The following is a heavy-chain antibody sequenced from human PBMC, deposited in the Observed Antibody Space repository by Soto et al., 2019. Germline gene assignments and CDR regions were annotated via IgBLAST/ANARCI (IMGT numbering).Heavy chain of an antibody. CDR3: ARENSYFDY. Sequence: QIQLLQSGAEVKKPGASVKVTCKASGYTFRNFGISWVRQAPGQGLESMGWISAYNANANYAQKFQGRLTMTADTSTSTAYMELRSLRSDDTAVYYCARENSYFDYWGQGTLVTVSS. CDR1: GYTFRNFG. CDR2: ISAYNANA. J-gene: IGHJ4*02. V-gene: IGHV1-18*01.